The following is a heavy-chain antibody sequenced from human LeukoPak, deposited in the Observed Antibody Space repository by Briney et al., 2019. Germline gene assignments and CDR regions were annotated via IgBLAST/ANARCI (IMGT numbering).Heavy chain of an antibody. CDR1: GYTFTSYV. CDR2: IGAYNGNT. J-gene: IGHJ3*02. CDR3: ASEYYYDSSGSRTDDAFDI. Sequence: ASVKVSCKASGYTFTSYVISWVRQAPGQGLEWMGWIGAYNGNTNYAQKLQGRVTMTTDTSTSTAYMELRSLRSDDTAVYYCASEYYYDSSGSRTDDAFDIWGQGTMVTVSS. D-gene: IGHD3-22*01. V-gene: IGHV1-18*01.